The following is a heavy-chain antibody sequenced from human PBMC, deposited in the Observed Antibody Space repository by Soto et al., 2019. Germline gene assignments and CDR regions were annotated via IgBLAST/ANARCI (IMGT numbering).Heavy chain of an antibody. CDR2: ISYDGSDK. Sequence: VQLVESGGGEVQPGRSLRLSCAASGFTYTDFALHWVRQAPGKGLEWVAIISYDGSDKYYAYSVKRRFAISRANPKNTLYLEMNSLRPEDTAVYFCARRAWDSYYAIDIWGQGTTVTVFS. CDR3: ARRAWDSYYAIDI. CDR1: GFTYTDFA. D-gene: IGHD3-22*01. J-gene: IGHJ6*02. V-gene: IGHV3-30*09.